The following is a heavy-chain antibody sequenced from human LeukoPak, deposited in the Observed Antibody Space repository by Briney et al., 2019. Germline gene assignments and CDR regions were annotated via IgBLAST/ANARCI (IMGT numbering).Heavy chain of an antibody. Sequence: GGSLRLSCAASGFTFSSYSMNWVRQAPGKGLEWVSSISSSSSHIYYADSVKGRFTISRDNAKNSLYLQMNSLRAEDTAVYYCASLGATGFDYWGQGTLVTVSS. V-gene: IGHV3-21*01. J-gene: IGHJ4*02. CDR2: ISSSSSHI. CDR3: ASLGATGFDY. D-gene: IGHD1-26*01. CDR1: GFTFSSYS.